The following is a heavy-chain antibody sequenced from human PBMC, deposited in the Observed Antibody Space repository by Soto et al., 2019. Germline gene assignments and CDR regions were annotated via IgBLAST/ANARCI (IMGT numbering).Heavy chain of an antibody. Sequence: SVKVSCKASGGTFSSYAISWVRQAPGQGLEWMGGIIPIFGTANYAQKFQGRVTITADESTSTAYMELSSLRSEDTAVYYCARAQYCSSTSCYDPYYYYGMDVWGQGTTVTVSS. CDR3: ARAQYCSSTSCYDPYYYYGMDV. CDR1: GGTFSSYA. V-gene: IGHV1-69*13. CDR2: IIPIFGTA. J-gene: IGHJ6*02. D-gene: IGHD2-2*01.